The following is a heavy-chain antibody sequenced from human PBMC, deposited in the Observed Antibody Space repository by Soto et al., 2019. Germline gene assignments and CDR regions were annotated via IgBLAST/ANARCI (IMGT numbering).Heavy chain of an antibody. Sequence: GASVKVSCKTSGYSFTSYFIHWVRQAPGQGLEWVGIINPSGGSTNYAQKLQGRVSMTRDRSTSTVHMELSSLRSDDTAMYYCAREYGNYDSSGYYAYWGQGTLVTVSS. CDR2: INPSGGST. J-gene: IGHJ4*02. CDR3: AREYGNYDSSGYYAY. V-gene: IGHV1-46*01. D-gene: IGHD3-22*01. CDR1: GYSFTSYF.